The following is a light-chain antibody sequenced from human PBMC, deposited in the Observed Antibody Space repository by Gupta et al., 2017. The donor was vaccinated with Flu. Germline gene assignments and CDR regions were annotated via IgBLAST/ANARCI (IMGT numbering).Light chain of an antibody. CDR3: HQYYTYPWT. CDR1: QSISSW. Sequence: DIQMTQSPSTLSAPVGDRVTITCRASQSISSWLAWYRQKPGKAPKLLIYTASTLESGVPSRFSGSGSGTEFTLTISSLQPDDFATYYCHQYYTYPWTFGQGTKVDIK. V-gene: IGKV1-5*03. CDR2: TAS. J-gene: IGKJ1*01.